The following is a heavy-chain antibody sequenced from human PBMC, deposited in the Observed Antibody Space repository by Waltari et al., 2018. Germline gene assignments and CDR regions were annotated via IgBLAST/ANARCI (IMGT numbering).Heavy chain of an antibody. CDR1: GGSISSSSYY. Sequence: QLQLQESGPGLVKPSETLSLTCTVSGGSISSSSYYWGWIRQPPGKGLEWIGSIYYSGSTYYNPSLKSRVTISVDTSKNQFSLKLSSVTAADTAVYYCAALTTQLLGVGWFDPWGQGTLVTVSS. CDR2: IYYSGST. V-gene: IGHV4-39*01. CDR3: AALTTQLLGVGWFDP. D-gene: IGHD2-2*01. J-gene: IGHJ5*02.